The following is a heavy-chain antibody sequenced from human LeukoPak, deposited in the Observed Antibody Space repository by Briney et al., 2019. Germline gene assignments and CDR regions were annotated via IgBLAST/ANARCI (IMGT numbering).Heavy chain of an antibody. D-gene: IGHD6-13*01. Sequence: GGSLRLSCAASGFTFSSYSMNWVRQAPGKGLEWVSSISSSSSYIYYADSVKGRFTISRDNAKNSLYLQMNSLRAEDTAVYYCARGVAAAGLYYFDYWGQGTLVTVSS. CDR1: GFTFSSYS. CDR2: ISSSSSYI. CDR3: ARGVAAAGLYYFDY. J-gene: IGHJ4*02. V-gene: IGHV3-21*01.